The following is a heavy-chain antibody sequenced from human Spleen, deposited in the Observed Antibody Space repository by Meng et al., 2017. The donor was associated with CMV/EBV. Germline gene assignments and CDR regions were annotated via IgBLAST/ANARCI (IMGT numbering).Heavy chain of an antibody. J-gene: IGHJ1*01. CDR3: VRDGYTPGFFQH. CDR2: VMPIHNRT. V-gene: IGHV1-69*08. Sequence: SCKVCGGTISRHSNSWGRQAAGEGLEWMGGVMPIHNRTKDGEKYKGRLTIIAEKSTTTAYLEVSNLRSEDTAVYYWVRDGYTPGFFQHWGQGTLVTVSS. CDR1: GGTISRHS. D-gene: IGHD5-18*01.